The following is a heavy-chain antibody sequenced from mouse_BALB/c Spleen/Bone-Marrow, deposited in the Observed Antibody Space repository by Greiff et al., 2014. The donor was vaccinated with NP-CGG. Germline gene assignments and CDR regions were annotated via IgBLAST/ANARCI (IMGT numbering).Heavy chain of an antibody. CDR1: GYTFTSYI. Sequence: EVQLVESGPELVKPGASVKMSCKAPGYTFTSYIMHWVKQKPGQGLEWIGYINPYNDGTKYNEKFKGKATLTSDKSSSTAYMELSSLTSEDSAVYYCARPATYYGNFYWYFDVWGAGTTVTVSS. D-gene: IGHD2-10*01. CDR2: INPYNDGT. CDR3: ARPATYYGNFYWYFDV. V-gene: IGHV1-14*01. J-gene: IGHJ1*01.